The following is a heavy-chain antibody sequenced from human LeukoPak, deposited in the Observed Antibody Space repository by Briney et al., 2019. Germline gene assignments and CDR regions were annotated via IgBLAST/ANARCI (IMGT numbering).Heavy chain of an antibody. Sequence: SETLSLTCAVYGGSFSGYYWSWIRQPPGKGLEWIGEINHSGSTNYNPSLKSRVTISAGTSKKQFSLKLTSLTAADTAVYYCARGAGGYRFDPWGQGTLVTVSS. J-gene: IGHJ5*02. D-gene: IGHD1-1*01. V-gene: IGHV4-34*01. CDR3: ARGAGGYRFDP. CDR1: GGSFSGYY. CDR2: INHSGST.